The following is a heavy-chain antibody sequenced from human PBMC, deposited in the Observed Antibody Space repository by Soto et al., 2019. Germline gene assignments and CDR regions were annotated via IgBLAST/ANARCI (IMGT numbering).Heavy chain of an antibody. V-gene: IGHV1-2*02. J-gene: IGHJ6*02. D-gene: IGHD3-9*01. CDR2: INPNSGDT. Sequence: XSVKFSCKASGYSFTCYHIHWVRQAPGRGLEWMGWINPNSGDTEYAQNFQGRVTMTRDTSFNLVYMEMSGLMSDDTAVYYCARDARGTRGFDEMDIWGQGTTVTVSS. CDR3: ARDARGTRGFDEMDI. CDR1: GYSFTCYH.